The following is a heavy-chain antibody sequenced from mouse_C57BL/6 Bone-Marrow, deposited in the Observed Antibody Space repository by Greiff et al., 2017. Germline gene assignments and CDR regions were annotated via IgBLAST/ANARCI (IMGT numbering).Heavy chain of an antibody. CDR1: GYSFTGYF. D-gene: IGHD1-1*01. Sequence: VQLQQSGPELVKPGASVKISCKASGYSFTGYFMNWVKQSHGKSLEWIGRINPYNGDTFSNQKFKGKATLTVDKSSSTAYMALLSLTSEDFAVXYCERCHYYGSGYGAMDYWGQGTSVTVSS. CDR3: ERCHYYGSGYGAMDY. V-gene: IGHV1-37*01. CDR2: INPYNGDT. J-gene: IGHJ4*01.